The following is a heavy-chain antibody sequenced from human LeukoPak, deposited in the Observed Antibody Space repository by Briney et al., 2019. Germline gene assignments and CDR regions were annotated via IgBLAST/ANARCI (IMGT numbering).Heavy chain of an antibody. V-gene: IGHV3-30*02. CDR3: AKGFFYRGSGSDY. Sequence: GGSLRLSCAASGFTFSSHGMHWVRQAPGKGLEWVAFIRYDGSNKYYADSVKGRFTISRDNSKNTLYLQMNSLRAEDTAVYYCAKGFFYRGSGSDYWGQGALVTVSS. CDR1: GFTFSSHG. CDR2: IRYDGSNK. J-gene: IGHJ4*02. D-gene: IGHD2/OR15-2a*01.